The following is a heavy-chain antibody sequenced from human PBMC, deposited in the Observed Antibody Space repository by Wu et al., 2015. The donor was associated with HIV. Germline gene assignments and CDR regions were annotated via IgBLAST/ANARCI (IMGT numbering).Heavy chain of an antibody. Sequence: QVQLVQSGAEVRKPGSSVQVSCKTSRGTFDNFGVSWVRQAPGQGLEWMGWISAYNGNTNYAQKLQGRVTMTTDTSTSTAHMDLRGLRSDDTAVYYCARVELGIFQFPLQHAFDIWGQGTMVTVSS. CDR3: ARVELGIFQFPLQHAFDI. V-gene: IGHV1-18*01. D-gene: IGHD7-27*01. CDR1: RGTFDNFG. J-gene: IGHJ3*02. CDR2: ISAYNGNT.